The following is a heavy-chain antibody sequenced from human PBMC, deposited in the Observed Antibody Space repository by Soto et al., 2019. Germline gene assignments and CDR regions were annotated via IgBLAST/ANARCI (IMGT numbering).Heavy chain of an antibody. CDR2: VYATGTT. D-gene: IGHD4-17*01. V-gene: IGHV4-4*07. J-gene: IGHJ5*02. CDR3: VRDGSKTLRDWFDP. Sequence: SETLSLTCSVSGGSISKFYWSWIRKTAGTGLEWMGRVYATGTTDYNPSLRSRVAMSVDISKKTFSLRLTSVTAADTGVYYCVRDGSKTLRDWFDPWGQGKLVTVS. CDR1: GGSISKFY.